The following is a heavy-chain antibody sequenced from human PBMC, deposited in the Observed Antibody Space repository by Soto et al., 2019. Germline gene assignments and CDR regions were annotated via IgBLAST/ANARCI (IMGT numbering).Heavy chain of an antibody. J-gene: IGHJ4*02. V-gene: IGHV3-30-3*01. Sequence: QVQLVESGGGVVQPGRSLRLSCAASGFTFSSYAMHWVRQAPGKGLEWVAVISYDGSNKYYADSVKGRFTISRDNSKNTLYLQMNSLRAEDTAVYYCARDLGPDYYDSSGRNDYWGQRTLVTVSS. D-gene: IGHD3-22*01. CDR1: GFTFSSYA. CDR3: ARDLGPDYYDSSGRNDY. CDR2: ISYDGSNK.